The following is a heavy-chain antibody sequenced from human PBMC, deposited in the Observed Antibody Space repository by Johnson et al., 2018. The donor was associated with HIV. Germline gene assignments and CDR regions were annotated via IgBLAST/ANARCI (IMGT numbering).Heavy chain of an antibody. CDR1: GFTFSSYA. D-gene: IGHD3-22*01. V-gene: IGHV3-30-3*01. CDR2: ISYDGSNK. J-gene: IGHJ3*02. CDR3: ASCESDSSGRGAFDI. Sequence: QEKLVESGGGVVQPWRSLRLSCAASGFTFSSYAMHWVRQAPGKGLEWVAVISYDGSNKYYADSVKGRFTISRDNSKNTLYLQMNSLRAEDTAVYYCASCESDSSGRGAFDIWGQGTMVTVSS.